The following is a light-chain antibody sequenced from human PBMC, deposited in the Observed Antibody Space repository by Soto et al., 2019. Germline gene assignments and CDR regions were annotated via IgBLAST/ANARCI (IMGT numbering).Light chain of an antibody. Sequence: EIVLTQSPVTLSLSLGDRATLSCRASQSVSSYLAWYQQKPGQAPRLLIYDASKRATGIPARFSGSGSGTDFTLTISSLEPEDFAVYYCQQRSKWPSTFGGGTKVEIK. J-gene: IGKJ4*01. CDR2: DAS. CDR1: QSVSSY. V-gene: IGKV3-11*01. CDR3: QQRSKWPST.